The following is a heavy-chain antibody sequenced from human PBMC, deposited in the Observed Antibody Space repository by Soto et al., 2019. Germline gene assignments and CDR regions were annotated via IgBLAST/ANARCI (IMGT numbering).Heavy chain of an antibody. Sequence: SETLSLTCSVSGDSISSLEWWTWVRQPPGKGLEWVGEISHSGSTNYNPSLKSRVSISIDKSKNQFSLKLFSVTAADTAVYYCASRVGTLPFGGQGTRVTVPP. CDR2: ISHSGST. J-gene: IGHJ4*02. V-gene: IGHV4-4*02. CDR3: ASRVGTLPF. CDR1: GDSISSLEW. D-gene: IGHD1-7*01.